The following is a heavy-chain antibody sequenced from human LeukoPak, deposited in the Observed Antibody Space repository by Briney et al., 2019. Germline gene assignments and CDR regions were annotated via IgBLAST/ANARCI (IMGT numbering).Heavy chain of an antibody. V-gene: IGHV3-30-3*01. CDR3: ARGGGYYGSGSYYSRLDH. CDR2: ISYDGSNK. J-gene: IGHJ4*02. Sequence: GGSLRLSCAASGFTFSSYAMHWVRQAPGKGLEWVAVISYDGSNKYYADSVKGRFTISRDNSKNALYLQMNSLRAEDTAVYYCARGGGYYGSGSYYSRLDHWGQGTLVTVSS. CDR1: GFTFSSYA. D-gene: IGHD3-10*01.